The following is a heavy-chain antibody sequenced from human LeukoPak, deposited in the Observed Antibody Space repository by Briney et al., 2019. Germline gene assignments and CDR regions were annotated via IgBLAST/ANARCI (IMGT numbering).Heavy chain of an antibody. J-gene: IGHJ6*03. CDR3: AREPYSSSSRGPYYYYMDV. V-gene: IGHV3-30*04. CDR2: ISYDGSNE. CDR1: GFTFSSYA. Sequence: GGSLRLSCAASGFTFSSYAMHWVRQAPGKGLEWVAVISYDGSNEYYADSVKGRFTISRDNSKNTLYLQMNSLRAEDTAVYYCAREPYSSSSRGPYYYYMDVWGKGTTVTVSS. D-gene: IGHD6-6*01.